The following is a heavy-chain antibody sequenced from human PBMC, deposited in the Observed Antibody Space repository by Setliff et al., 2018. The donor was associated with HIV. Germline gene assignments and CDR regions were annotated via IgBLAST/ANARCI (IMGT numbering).Heavy chain of an antibody. D-gene: IGHD6-13*01. V-gene: IGHV1-46*01. CDR1: GYTFTSCF. CDR3: AKEYHTAATGTRVANYFDY. CDR2: INPSDGSA. J-gene: IGHJ4*02. Sequence: GASVKVSCKASGYTFTSCFLHWVRQAPGQGLEYMGIINPSDGSADYVEEFQDRVTITRDTSTSTVYMEMSSLRSEDTAIYYCAKEYHTAATGTRVANYFDYWGQGTLVTVSS.